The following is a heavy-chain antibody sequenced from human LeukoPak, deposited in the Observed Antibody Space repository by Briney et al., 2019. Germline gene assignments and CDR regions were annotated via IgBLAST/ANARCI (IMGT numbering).Heavy chain of an antibody. Sequence: SETLSLTCIVSGGSINTVSYSWDWIRQPPGKGLEWIGDIYSGGTSYNPSLRSRVTISVDTSKSHFSLKLNSVTAADTAIYYCARDTSGSSRLFDYWGQGSLVTVSS. CDR1: GGSINTVSYS. V-gene: IGHV4-39*02. CDR3: ARDTSGSSRLFDY. D-gene: IGHD5-12*01. CDR2: IYSGGT. J-gene: IGHJ4*02.